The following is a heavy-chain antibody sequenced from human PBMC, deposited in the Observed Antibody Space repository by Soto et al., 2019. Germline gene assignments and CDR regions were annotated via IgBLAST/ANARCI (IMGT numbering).Heavy chain of an antibody. D-gene: IGHD1-26*01. V-gene: IGHV1-58*01. CDR3: AADDIVGATSDPSGWFDP. J-gene: IGHJ5*02. CDR1: GFTFTSSA. CDR2: IVVGSGNT. Sequence: SVKVSCKASGFTFTSSAVQWVRQARGQRLERIGWIVVGSGNTNYAQKFQERVTITRDMSTSTAYMELSSLRSEDTAVYYCAADDIVGATSDPSGWFDPWGQGTMVTVSS.